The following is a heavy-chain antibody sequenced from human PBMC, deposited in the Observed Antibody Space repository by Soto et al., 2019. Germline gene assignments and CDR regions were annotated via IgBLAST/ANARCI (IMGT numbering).Heavy chain of an antibody. D-gene: IGHD4-17*01. Sequence: GSLRLSCAASGFTFSSYSMNWVRQAPGKGLEWVSSISSSSSYIYYADSVKGRFTISRDNAKNSLYLQMNSLRAEDTAVYYCARMGPLRKLTLCDYWGQGNLVTVS. J-gene: IGHJ4*02. V-gene: IGHV3-21*01. CDR3: ARMGPLRKLTLCDY. CDR2: ISSSSSYI. CDR1: GFTFSSYS.